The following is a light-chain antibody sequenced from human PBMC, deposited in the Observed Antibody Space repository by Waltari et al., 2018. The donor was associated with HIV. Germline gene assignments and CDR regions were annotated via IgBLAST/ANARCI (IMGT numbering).Light chain of an antibody. V-gene: IGLV1-44*01. CDR3: AAWDANLNGRL. CDR1: IANLGGKT. Sequence: QSVLTQSPSASGTPGQRVVISCSGSIANLGGKTVSWYQHLPGTAPKLLIYSNNQRPSGVPDRFSGSKSGTSASLAISGLQSEDEADYYCAAWDANLNGRLFGGGTKLTVL. J-gene: IGLJ2*01. CDR2: SNN.